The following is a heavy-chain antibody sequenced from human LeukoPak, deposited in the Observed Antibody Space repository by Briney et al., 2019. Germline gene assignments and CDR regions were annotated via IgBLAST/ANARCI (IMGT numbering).Heavy chain of an antibody. V-gene: IGHV3-48*03. CDR1: GFAFSSYE. D-gene: IGHD3-22*01. CDR2: IAGSDTTT. CDR3: TTLGYHLDS. J-gene: IGHJ4*02. Sequence: GGSLRLSCLASGFAFSSYEMNWVRQAPGKGLEWVSYIAGSDTTTYYADSVKGRFTIFRDNAKNSLYLQMNSLRAEDTALYYCTTLGYHLDSWGQGTMVTVSS.